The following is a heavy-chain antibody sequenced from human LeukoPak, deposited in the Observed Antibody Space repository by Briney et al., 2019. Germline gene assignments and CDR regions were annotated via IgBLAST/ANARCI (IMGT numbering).Heavy chain of an antibody. D-gene: IGHD3-10*01. CDR2: IYYSGST. V-gene: IGHV4-61*01. CDR1: GGSISSGSYY. Sequence: SQTLSLTCTVSGGSISSGSYYWSWIRQPPGKGLEWIGYIYYSGSTNYNPSLKSRVTMSVDTSKNQFSLKLSSVTAADTAVYYCARDRGSGSYSHWGQGTLVTVSS. J-gene: IGHJ4*02. CDR3: ARDRGSGSYSH.